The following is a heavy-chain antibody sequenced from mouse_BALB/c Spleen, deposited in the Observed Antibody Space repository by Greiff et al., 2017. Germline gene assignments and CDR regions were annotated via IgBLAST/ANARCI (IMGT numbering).Heavy chain of an antibody. CDR2: ISSGGGST. D-gene: IGHD2-10*02. CDR1: GFAFSSYD. Sequence: EVHLVESGGGLVKPGGSLKLSCAASGFAFSSYDMSWVRQTPEKRLEWVAYISSGGGSTYYPDTVKGRFTISRDNAKNTLYLQMSSLKSEDTAMYYCARHSPYGNYWFAYWGQGTLVTVSA. J-gene: IGHJ3*01. CDR3: ARHSPYGNYWFAY. V-gene: IGHV5-12-1*01.